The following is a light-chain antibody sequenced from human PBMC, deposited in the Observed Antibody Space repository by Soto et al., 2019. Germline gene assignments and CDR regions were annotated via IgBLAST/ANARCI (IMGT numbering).Light chain of an antibody. V-gene: IGLV2-14*01. Sequence: QSVLAQPSSVSGSPGQSITISCTRTSTDVGGYSYVSWYQHHPGKGPKLIIYEVSNRPSGVSDRFSGSKSGNKASLIISNLEAEDESDYYCGSYTSTDTPFVFGTGTKVTAL. CDR1: STDVGGYSY. J-gene: IGLJ1*01. CDR2: EVS. CDR3: GSYTSTDTPFV.